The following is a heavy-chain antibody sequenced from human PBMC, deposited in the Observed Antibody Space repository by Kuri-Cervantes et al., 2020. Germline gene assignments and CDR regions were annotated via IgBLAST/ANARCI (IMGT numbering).Heavy chain of an antibody. V-gene: IGHV3-30*18. Sequence: GESLKISCAASGFTLSNFAMHWVRQAPGKGLEWVATISSDRGNEHYADSVKGRFTISRDSSKNTLFLQMNSLRAEDTAVYYCAKSVERAYVYWGQGTLVTVSS. CDR3: AKSVERAYVY. D-gene: IGHD1-1*01. CDR2: ISSDRGNE. CDR1: GFTLSNFA. J-gene: IGHJ4*02.